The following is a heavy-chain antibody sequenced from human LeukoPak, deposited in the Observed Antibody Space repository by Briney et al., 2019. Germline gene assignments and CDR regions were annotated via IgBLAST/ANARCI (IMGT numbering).Heavy chain of an antibody. D-gene: IGHD5-18*01. CDR3: ASRIGYSYGIDY. CDR1: GASISSGGDH. CDR2: IYYSGST. Sequence: SETLSLTCTVSGASISSGGDHWSWIRQHPGKGLEWIGYIYYSGSTYYNPSLKSRVTISEDTSKNQFSLKLSSVTAADTAVYYCASRIGYSYGIDYWGQGTLVTVSS. J-gene: IGHJ4*02. V-gene: IGHV4-31*03.